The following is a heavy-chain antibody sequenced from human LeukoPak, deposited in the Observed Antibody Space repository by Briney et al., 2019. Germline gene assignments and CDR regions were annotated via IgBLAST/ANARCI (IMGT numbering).Heavy chain of an antibody. V-gene: IGHV4-61*08. CDR2: IYYSGST. D-gene: IGHD3-22*01. CDR1: GGSISSGDYY. CDR3: ARRRLGYDSSGYPTQYFDY. Sequence: SQTLSLTCTVSGGSISSGDYYWRWIRQPPGTGLEWVGYIYYSGSTNYNPSLKSRVTISVDTSKNQFSLKLSSVTAADTAVYYCARRRLGYDSSGYPTQYFDYWGQGTLVTVSS. J-gene: IGHJ4*02.